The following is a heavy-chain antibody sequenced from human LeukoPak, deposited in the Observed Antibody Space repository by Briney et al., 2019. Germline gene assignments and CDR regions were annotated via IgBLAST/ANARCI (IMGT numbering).Heavy chain of an antibody. Sequence: GGSLRLSCAAAGFTFSGYEMNWFRQAPGKGLEWVSYISSSGSTTYYADSVKGRFTISRDNAKNSLYLQMNSLRAEDTAVYYCARESPGGYWGQGTLVTVSS. J-gene: IGHJ4*02. CDR2: ISSSGSTT. V-gene: IGHV3-48*03. D-gene: IGHD3-10*01. CDR3: ARESPGGY. CDR1: GFTFSGYE.